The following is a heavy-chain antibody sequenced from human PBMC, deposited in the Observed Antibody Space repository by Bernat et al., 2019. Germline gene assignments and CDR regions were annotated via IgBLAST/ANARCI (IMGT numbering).Heavy chain of an antibody. Sequence: VQLVESGGGLVQPGESLRLSCAASAFTFSSYGMHWVRQAPGKGLEWVAVISYDGSNKYYADSVKGRFTISRDNSKNTLYLQMNSLRAEDTAVYYCAKGGTGYSYRNNWFDPWGQGTLVTVSS. D-gene: IGHD5-18*01. CDR3: AKGGTGYSYRNNWFDP. CDR2: ISYDGSNK. V-gene: IGHV3-30*18. CDR1: AFTFSSYG. J-gene: IGHJ5*02.